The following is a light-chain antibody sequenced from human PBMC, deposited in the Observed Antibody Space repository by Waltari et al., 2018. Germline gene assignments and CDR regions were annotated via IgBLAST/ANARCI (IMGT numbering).Light chain of an antibody. Sequence: DIVMTQSPDSLAVSLGERATINCKSSQSVLYSSNNKNYLAWYQQKPGQPPKLLISWASTRESGVPDGFSGSGYGTDFTLTISSLQAEDVAFYYCQQYYSIPYTFGQGTKLEIK. CDR2: WAS. V-gene: IGKV4-1*01. CDR3: QQYYSIPYT. CDR1: QSVLYSSNNKNY. J-gene: IGKJ2*01.